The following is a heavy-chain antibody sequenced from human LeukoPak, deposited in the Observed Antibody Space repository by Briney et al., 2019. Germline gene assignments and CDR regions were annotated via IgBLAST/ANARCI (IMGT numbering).Heavy chain of an antibody. CDR3: ARDRPLLRFFAGFDP. CDR1: GGSFSGYY. Sequence: PPETLSLTCAVYGGSFSGYYWSWVRQPPGEGLEWVGKIKHSGSTNYTPSLKSRVTISVDTSKNQFSLKLSSVTAADTAVYYCARDRPLLRFFAGFDPWGQGTLVTVSS. V-gene: IGHV4-34*01. CDR2: IKHSGST. J-gene: IGHJ5*02. D-gene: IGHD3-3*01.